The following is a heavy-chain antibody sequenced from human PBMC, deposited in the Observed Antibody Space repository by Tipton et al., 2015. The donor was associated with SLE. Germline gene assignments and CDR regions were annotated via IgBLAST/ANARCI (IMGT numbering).Heavy chain of an antibody. V-gene: IGHV1-18*01. D-gene: IGHD5-18*01. CDR1: GYTFTSYG. J-gene: IGHJ4*02. CDR2: ISAYNGNT. CDR3: ARPGGYIAMAPYCYYLDY. Sequence: PGAEVKKPGASVKVSCKASGYTFTSYGISWVRQAPGQGLEWMGWISAYNGNTNYAQKLQGRVTMTTDTSTSTAYMELRSLRSDDTAVYYCARPGGYIAMAPYCYYLDYWGQGTLVTVSS.